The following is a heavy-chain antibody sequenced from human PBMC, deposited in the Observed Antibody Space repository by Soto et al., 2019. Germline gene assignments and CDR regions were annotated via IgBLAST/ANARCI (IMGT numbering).Heavy chain of an antibody. CDR1: GYTFTSYG. CDR2: ISAYNGNT. Sequence: ASVKVSCKASGYTFTSYGISWVRQAPGQGLEWMGWISAYNGNTNYAQKLQGRVTMTTDTSTSTAYMELRSLRSDDTAVYYCARDRYCSSTSCLYYYYYGMDVWGQGTTVTVSS. D-gene: IGHD2-2*01. V-gene: IGHV1-18*01. J-gene: IGHJ6*02. CDR3: ARDRYCSSTSCLYYYYYGMDV.